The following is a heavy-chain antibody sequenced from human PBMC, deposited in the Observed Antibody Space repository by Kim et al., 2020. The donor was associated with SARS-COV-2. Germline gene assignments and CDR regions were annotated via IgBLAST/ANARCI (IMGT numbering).Heavy chain of an antibody. Sequence: SYAQKFQGRVTMTRDTSTSTVYMELSSLRSEDTAVYYCARVQLWLNYFDYWGQGTLVTVSS. D-gene: IGHD5-18*01. V-gene: IGHV1-46*01. CDR3: ARVQLWLNYFDY. J-gene: IGHJ4*02.